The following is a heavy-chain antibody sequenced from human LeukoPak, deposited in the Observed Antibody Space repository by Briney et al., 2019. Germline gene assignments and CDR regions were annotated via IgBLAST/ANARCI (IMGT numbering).Heavy chain of an antibody. J-gene: IGHJ6*03. Sequence: SVKVSCKASGGTFSSYAISWVRQAPGQGLEWMGGVIPIFGTANYAQKFQGRVTITTDESTSTAYMELSSLRSEDTAVYYCARGTAWYYYYYYMDVWGKGTTVTVSS. CDR3: ARGTAWYYYYYYMDV. CDR2: VIPIFGTA. V-gene: IGHV1-69*05. CDR1: GGTFSSYA.